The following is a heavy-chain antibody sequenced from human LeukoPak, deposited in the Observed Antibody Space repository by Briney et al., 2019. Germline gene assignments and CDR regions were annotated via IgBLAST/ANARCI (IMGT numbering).Heavy chain of an antibody. Sequence: SQTLSLTCAISGDSVSSNSAAWNWIRQSPSRGLEWLGRTYYRSKWYNDYAVSVKSRITINPDTSKNQLSLQRNPVTPEDTAVYYCAREVVLVLDKSHYYYMDVWGKGTTVTVSS. V-gene: IGHV6-1*01. D-gene: IGHD2-8*02. J-gene: IGHJ6*03. CDR2: TYYRSKWYN. CDR1: GDSVSSNSAA. CDR3: AREVVLVLDKSHYYYMDV.